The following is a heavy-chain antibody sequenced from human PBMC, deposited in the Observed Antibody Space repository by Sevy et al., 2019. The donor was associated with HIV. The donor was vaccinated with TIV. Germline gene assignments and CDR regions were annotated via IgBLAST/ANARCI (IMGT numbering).Heavy chain of an antibody. V-gene: IGHV3-15*01. J-gene: IGHJ5*02. CDR2: IKSKIDGGTT. CDR3: TTSPLVQGVP. CDR1: EFTFNNAW. D-gene: IGHD3-10*01. Sequence: GGSLRLSCAASEFTFNNAWMSWVRQAPGKGLEWVGHIKSKIDGGTTDYAAPVQDRFTISRDDSENTLYLQMNSLKTEDTAVYFCTTSPLVQGVPWGQGTQVTVSS.